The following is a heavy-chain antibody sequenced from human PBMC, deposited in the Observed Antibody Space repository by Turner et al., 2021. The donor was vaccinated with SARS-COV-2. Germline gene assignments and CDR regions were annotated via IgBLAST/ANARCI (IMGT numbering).Heavy chain of an antibody. V-gene: IGHV4-39*01. Sequence: QMQLQEPGPGQVKPSETLSLTCTVSGDSIRRIRFSWGWIRQSPGKGLEWIVNFCDSVNPYFNPSLKCRVTISADTSKKQFSLRLTSGTAADTAVYYCASHRVGATIYYF. CDR1: GDSIRRIRFS. J-gene: IGHJ4*01. CDR3: ASHRVGATIYYF. D-gene: IGHD1-26*01. CDR2: FCDSVNP.